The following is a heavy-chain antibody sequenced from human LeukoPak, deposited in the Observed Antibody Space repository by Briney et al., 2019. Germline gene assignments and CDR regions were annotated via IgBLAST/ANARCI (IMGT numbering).Heavy chain of an antibody. D-gene: IGHD3-10*01. CDR3: ARYYHASGSYDY. CDR2: IYYSGST. V-gene: IGHV4-31*03. Sequence: SETLSLTCTVSGGSISSGGYYWSWIRRHPGEGLEWIGYIYYSGSTYYNPSLMSRVTISVDTSKNQFSLKLTSVTAADTAVCYCARYYHASGSYDYWGQGTLVTVSS. CDR1: GGSISSGGYY. J-gene: IGHJ4*02.